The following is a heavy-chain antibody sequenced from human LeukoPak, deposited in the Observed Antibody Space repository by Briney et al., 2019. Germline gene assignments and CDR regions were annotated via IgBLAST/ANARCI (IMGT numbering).Heavy chain of an antibody. V-gene: IGHV3-23*01. CDR2: ISGSGGST. J-gene: IGHJ4*02. D-gene: IGHD3-10*01. Sequence: PGGSLRLSCAASGFTFSSYAMSWVRQAPGKGLEWVSAISGSGGSTYYADSVKGRFTISRDNSKNTLYLQMNSLRAEDTAVYYCAKEWLLWFGELLSPFDYWGQGTLVTVSS. CDR1: GFTFSSYA. CDR3: AKEWLLWFGELLSPFDY.